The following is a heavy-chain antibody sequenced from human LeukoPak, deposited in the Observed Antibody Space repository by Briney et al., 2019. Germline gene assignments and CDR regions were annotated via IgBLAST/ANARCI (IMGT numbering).Heavy chain of an antibody. CDR3: ARGRVRRDIVVVPAAMDEAGYGY. Sequence: GGSLRLSCAASGFTFSSYSMNWVRQAPGKGLEWVSSISSSSSYIYYADSVKGRFTNSRDNAKNSLYLQMNSLRAEDTAVYYCARGRVRRDIVVVPAAMDEAGYGYWGQGTLVTVSS. CDR2: ISSSSSYI. CDR1: GFTFSSYS. D-gene: IGHD2-2*01. V-gene: IGHV3-21*01. J-gene: IGHJ4*02.